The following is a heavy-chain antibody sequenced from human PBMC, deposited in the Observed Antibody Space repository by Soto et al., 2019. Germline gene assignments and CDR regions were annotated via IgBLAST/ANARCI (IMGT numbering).Heavy chain of an antibody. Sequence: GGSLRLSCAASGFTFSNAWMSWVRQAPGKGLEWVGRIKSKTDGWTTDYAAPVKGRFTISRDDSKNTLYLQMNSLKTEDTAVYYCTTSLGQVGATVAEYFQHWGQGTLVTVSS. D-gene: IGHD1-26*01. V-gene: IGHV3-15*01. CDR3: TTSLGQVGATVAEYFQH. CDR2: IKSKTDGWTT. CDR1: GFTFSNAW. J-gene: IGHJ1*01.